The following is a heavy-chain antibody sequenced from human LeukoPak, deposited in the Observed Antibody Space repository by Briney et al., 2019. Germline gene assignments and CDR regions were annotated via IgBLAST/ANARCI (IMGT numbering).Heavy chain of an antibody. V-gene: IGHV3-23*01. Sequence: PGGSLRLSCTASGFTFSSFAMTWVRQAPGKGLEGVSTISGGGADTYYAASVKGLFTVSRDNSKNTLSLQLNSLRAEDTAVYYCGNVFYCASGIPNGGQGTLVSVSS. J-gene: IGHJ4*02. CDR2: ISGGGADT. CDR1: GFTFSSFA. CDR3: GNVFYCASGIPN. D-gene: IGHD3-10*01.